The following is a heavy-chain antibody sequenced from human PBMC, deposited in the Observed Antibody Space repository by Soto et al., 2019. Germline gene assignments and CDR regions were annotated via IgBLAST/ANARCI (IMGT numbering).Heavy chain of an antibody. CDR2: VNPIVSMS. D-gene: IGHD3-10*01. Sequence: QVQLVQSGAEVKRPGSSVKVSCKASGDTFNFYSINWVRQAPGLGLEWMGRVNPIVSMSNYAQKFQGRVTITEEKSTSTDYMERSSPRSEDTAIYYCESSIGSGYRAFDYWGQVALVTVSS. V-gene: IGHV1-69*02. J-gene: IGHJ4*02. CDR3: ESSIGSGYRAFDY. CDR1: GDTFNFYS.